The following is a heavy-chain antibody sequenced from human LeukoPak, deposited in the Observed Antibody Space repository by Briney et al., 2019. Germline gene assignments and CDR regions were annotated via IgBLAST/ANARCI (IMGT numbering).Heavy chain of an antibody. J-gene: IGHJ4*02. CDR2: ISAYNGNT. D-gene: IGHD2-8*01. CDR3: ARAARWCTNGACQIEY. CDR1: GYTFTSYG. V-gene: IGHV1-18*01. Sequence: GASVKVSCKASGYTFTSYGISWVRQAPGQGLEWMGWISAYNGNTNYAQKLQGRVTMTTDTSTSTAYMELRSLRSDDTAVYYCARAARWCTNGACQIEYWGQGTLVTVSS.